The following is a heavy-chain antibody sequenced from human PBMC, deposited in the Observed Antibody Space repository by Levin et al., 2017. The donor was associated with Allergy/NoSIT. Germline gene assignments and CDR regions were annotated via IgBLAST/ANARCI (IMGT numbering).Heavy chain of an antibody. D-gene: IGHD3-22*01. V-gene: IGHV4-61*01. J-gene: IGHJ6*02. CDR1: GGSVSSGSYY. CDR3: ARDSYYYDSSGYYKLYYYDGMDV. CDR2: IYYSGST. Sequence: SETLSLTCTVSGGSVSSGSYYWSWIRQPPGKGLEWIGYIYYSGSTNYNPSLKSRVTISVDTSKNQFSLKLSSVTAADTAVYYCARDSYYYDSSGYYKLYYYDGMDVWGQGTTVTVSS.